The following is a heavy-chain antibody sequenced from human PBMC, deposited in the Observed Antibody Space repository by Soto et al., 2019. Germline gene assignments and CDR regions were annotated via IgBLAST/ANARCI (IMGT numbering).Heavy chain of an antibody. V-gene: IGHV1-18*01. Sequence: ASVKVSCKASGYTFTSFGINWVRQAPGQGLEWMGWISGYIGNTNYAQNLQDRVTMTRDTSTSTAYMELRSLRSDDTAVYYCARPTDFYYYAMDVWGQGTTVTVSS. CDR2: ISGYIGNT. CDR3: ARPTDFYYYAMDV. J-gene: IGHJ6*02. CDR1: GYTFTSFG.